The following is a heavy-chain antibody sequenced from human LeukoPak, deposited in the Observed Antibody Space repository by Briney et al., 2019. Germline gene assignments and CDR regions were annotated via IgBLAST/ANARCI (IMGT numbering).Heavy chain of an antibody. D-gene: IGHD3-16*02. Sequence: GGSLRLSCAASGFTFSSYSMNWVRQAPGKGLEWVSYISSSSSTIYYADSVKGRFTISRDNAKNSLYLQMNSLRDEDTAVYYCARVMITFGGVIVIRWFDYWGQGTLVTVSS. V-gene: IGHV3-48*02. CDR3: ARVMITFGGVIVIRWFDY. CDR1: GFTFSSYS. CDR2: ISSSSSTI. J-gene: IGHJ4*02.